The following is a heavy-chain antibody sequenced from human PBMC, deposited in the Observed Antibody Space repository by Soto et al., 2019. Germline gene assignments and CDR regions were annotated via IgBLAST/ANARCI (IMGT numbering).Heavy chain of an antibody. CDR2: IDPYGGGR. J-gene: IGHJ4*02. D-gene: IGHD2-2*01. Sequence: QVQLVQSGAEVKKPGASVKVSCKASGYTFISYYMHWVRQAPGQGLEGLGMIDPYGGGRNYAHEFQGRVTMTRDTSTSTVYMELSSLRYEETAVYYCARGDTYCISTSCLFDYWGQGTLVTVSS. V-gene: IGHV1-46*01. CDR3: ARGDTYCISTSCLFDY. CDR1: GYTFISYY.